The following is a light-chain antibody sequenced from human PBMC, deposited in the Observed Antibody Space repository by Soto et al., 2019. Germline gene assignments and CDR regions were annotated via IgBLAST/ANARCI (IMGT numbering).Light chain of an antibody. Sequence: EIVLTQSPGTLSLSPGERATLSCRASQSVSSGYLAWYQQKPGQAPRLLIYGASSRATGIPDRFSGSGSGTDFTLTISRLEPEDFAVYYCQLYGSSPLLTFGGGTKVEIK. J-gene: IGKJ4*01. CDR1: QSVSSGY. V-gene: IGKV3-20*01. CDR3: QLYGSSPLLT. CDR2: GAS.